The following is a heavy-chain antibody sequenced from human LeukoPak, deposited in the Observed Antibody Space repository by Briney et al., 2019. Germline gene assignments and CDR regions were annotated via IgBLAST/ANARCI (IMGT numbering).Heavy chain of an antibody. CDR3: ASEFYYDSSGYYSLAY. V-gene: IGHV4-4*07. D-gene: IGHD3-22*01. CDR1: GYSINNGYY. J-gene: IGHJ4*02. Sequence: SETLSLTCTVSGYSINNGYYWGWIRQPAGKGLEWIGRIYTSGSTNYNPSLKSRVTMSLDTSKNQFSLKLSSVTAADTAVYYCASEFYYDSSGYYSLAYWGQGTLVTVSS. CDR2: IYTSGST.